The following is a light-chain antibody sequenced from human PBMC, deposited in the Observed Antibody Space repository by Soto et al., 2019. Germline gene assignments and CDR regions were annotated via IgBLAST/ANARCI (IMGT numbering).Light chain of an antibody. CDR2: GAS. V-gene: IGKV3-20*01. Sequence: EIVLTQSPGTLSLSPGERATLSCRASQSVSSSSLAWYQLKRGQAPRLLIYGASNRATGIPDRFSGSGSGTDFTLTISRLEPEDFAVYFCQQYVTSPPWTFGQGTKVEIK. J-gene: IGKJ1*01. CDR3: QQYVTSPPWT. CDR1: QSVSSSS.